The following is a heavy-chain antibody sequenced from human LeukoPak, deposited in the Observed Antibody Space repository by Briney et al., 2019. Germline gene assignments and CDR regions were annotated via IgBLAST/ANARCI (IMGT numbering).Heavy chain of an antibody. D-gene: IGHD1-26*01. Sequence: ASVKVSCKASGYTFTSYYMHWVRQAPGQGLEWMGIINPSGGSTSYAQKFQGRVTMTRDTSTSTVYMELSSLRSEDAAVYYCARVATPPRTLLGYYYGMDVWGQGTTVTVSS. CDR1: GYTFTSYY. J-gene: IGHJ6*02. V-gene: IGHV1-46*01. CDR2: INPSGGST. CDR3: ARVATPPRTLLGYYYGMDV.